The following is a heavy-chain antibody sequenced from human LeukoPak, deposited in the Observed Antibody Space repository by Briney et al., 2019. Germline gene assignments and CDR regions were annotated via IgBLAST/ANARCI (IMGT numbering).Heavy chain of an antibody. CDR3: ARRSSSAFGY. CDR2: VYPTGNT. Sequence: SETLSLTCAVSGGSIRSGNYYWTWIRQPPGKGLEWIGYVYPTGNTYYNPSLKSRVTISVDTSNNQFSLELSSVTAADTAVYYCARRSSSAFGYWGQGTLVTVSS. J-gene: IGHJ4*02. CDR1: GGSIRSGNYY. V-gene: IGHV4-30-2*01. D-gene: IGHD6-6*01.